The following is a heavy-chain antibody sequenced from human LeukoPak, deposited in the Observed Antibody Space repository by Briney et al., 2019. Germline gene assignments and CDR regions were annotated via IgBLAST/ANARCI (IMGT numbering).Heavy chain of an antibody. Sequence: SSETLSLTCTVSGGSISSYYWSWIRQPPGKGLEWIGYIYYSGSINYNPSLKSRVTISVDTSKNQFSLKLSSVTAADTAVYYCARGLRYWGQGTLVTVSS. J-gene: IGHJ4*02. CDR1: GGSISSYY. D-gene: IGHD3-16*01. V-gene: IGHV4-59*01. CDR3: ARGLRY. CDR2: IYYSGSI.